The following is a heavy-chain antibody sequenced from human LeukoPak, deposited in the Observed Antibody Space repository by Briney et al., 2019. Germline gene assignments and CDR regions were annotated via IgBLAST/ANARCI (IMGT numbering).Heavy chain of an antibody. CDR1: GFTLSNYD. J-gene: IGHJ4*02. V-gene: IGHV3-48*01. D-gene: IGHD5-24*01. CDR2: ISSSGRTI. CDR3: AKDLDGYSDY. Sequence: GGSLRLSCAASGFTLSNYDVNWVRQAPGKGLEWISYISSSGRTIHYADSVKGRFTISRDNSKNTLYLQMNSLRAEDTAVYYCAKDLDGYSDYWGQGTLVTVSS.